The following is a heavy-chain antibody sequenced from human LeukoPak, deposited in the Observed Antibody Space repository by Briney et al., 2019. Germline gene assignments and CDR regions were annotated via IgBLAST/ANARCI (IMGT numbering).Heavy chain of an antibody. V-gene: IGHV4-4*02. CDR3: ARVSISIMTTVTTDAFDI. D-gene: IGHD4-17*01. CDR1: GGSISSSNW. J-gene: IGHJ3*02. Sequence: SETLSLTCAVSGGSISSSNWWSWVRQPPGKGLEWIGEIYHSGSTNYNPSLKSRVTISVDKSKNQFSLKLSSVTAADTAVYYCARVSISIMTTVTTDAFDIWGQGTMVTVSS. CDR2: IYHSGST.